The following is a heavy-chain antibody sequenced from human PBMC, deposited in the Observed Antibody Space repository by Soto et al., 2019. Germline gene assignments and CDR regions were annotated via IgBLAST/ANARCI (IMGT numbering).Heavy chain of an antibody. V-gene: IGHV4-34*01. D-gene: IGHD4-17*01. CDR3: ARAPMDDYGNYSAGMDV. CDR1: GGSFRGYS. J-gene: IGHJ6*02. CDR2: INYRGIT. Sequence: QVQLQQWGAGLLKPSETLSLTCGVSGGSFRGYSWNWIRQSPEKGLEGIGEINYRGITSYNPSLTSRVTISLDTSTNRFSLTLTSVTAADTAIYYCARAPMDDYGNYSAGMDVWGHGTTITVS.